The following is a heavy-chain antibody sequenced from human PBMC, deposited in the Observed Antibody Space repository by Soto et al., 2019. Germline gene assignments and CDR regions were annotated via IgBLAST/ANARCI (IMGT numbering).Heavy chain of an antibody. CDR2: ISYDGGSE. J-gene: IGHJ2*01. CDR3: ARDGSPSLWYCDL. V-gene: IGHV3-30-3*01. D-gene: IGHD2-2*03. Sequence: QVQLVESGGGVVRPGRSLRLSCAASEFTFSTYAMYWVRQAPGKGLEWVAVISYDGGSEYYADSVKGRFTISRDNSKNTLYLQMNSLRPEDTAVYYCARDGSPSLWYCDLWGRGTLVTVSS. CDR1: EFTFSTYA.